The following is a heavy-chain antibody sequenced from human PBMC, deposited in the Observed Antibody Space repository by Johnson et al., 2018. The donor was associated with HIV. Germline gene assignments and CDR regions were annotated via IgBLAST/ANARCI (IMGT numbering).Heavy chain of an antibody. D-gene: IGHD1-14*01. Sequence: WVRQAPGKGLEWVSGINWNGGSTGYADSVKGRFTISRDNAKNSLYLQMNSLRAEDTAVYYCATRDPTHRPGVFDIWGQGTMVTVSS. CDR2: INWNGGST. J-gene: IGHJ3*02. CDR3: ATRDPTHRPGVFDI. V-gene: IGHV3-20*03.